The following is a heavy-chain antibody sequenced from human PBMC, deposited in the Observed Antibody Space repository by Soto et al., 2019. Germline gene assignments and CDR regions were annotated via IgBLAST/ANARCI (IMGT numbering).Heavy chain of an antibody. CDR1: GGSISSSNW. V-gene: IGHV4-4*02. CDR3: ASWGHSGYDKGNWFDP. CDR2: IYHSGST. D-gene: IGHD5-12*01. J-gene: IGHJ5*02. Sequence: QVQLQESGPGLVMPSGTLSLTCAVSGGSISSSNWWSWVRQPPGKGLEWIGEIYHSGSTNYNPSLKSRVTISGDKSKNQFSLKLSSVTAADTAVYYCASWGHSGYDKGNWFDPWGQGTLVTVSS.